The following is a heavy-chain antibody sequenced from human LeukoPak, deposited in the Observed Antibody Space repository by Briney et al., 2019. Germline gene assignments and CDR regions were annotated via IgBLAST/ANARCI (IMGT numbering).Heavy chain of an antibody. CDR3: ARGYYDSSGYYHPGY. V-gene: IGHV3-30*04. J-gene: IGHJ4*02. D-gene: IGHD3-22*01. CDR1: GFTFSTYA. CDR2: ITYDGSNK. Sequence: GGSLRLSCAASGFTFSTYAMHWVRQAPGKGLEWVAFITYDGSNKDYADSVKGRFTISRDNAKNSLYLQMNSLRAEDTAVYYCARGYYDSSGYYHPGYWGQGTLVTVSS.